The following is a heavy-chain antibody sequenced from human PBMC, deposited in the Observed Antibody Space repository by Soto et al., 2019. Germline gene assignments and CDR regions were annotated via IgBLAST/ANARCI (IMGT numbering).Heavy chain of an antibody. CDR1: GGYISSGGYY. D-gene: IGHD3-22*01. J-gene: IGHJ5*02. V-gene: IGHV4-31*03. CDR2: IYYSGST. Sequence: SETLSLTCPVSGGYISSGGYYWSWIRQHPGKGLEWIGYIYYSGSTYYNPSLKSRVTISVDTSKNQFSLKLSSVTAADTAVYYCARDSGRYYDSSGYYYDHWGQGTLVTVSS. CDR3: ARDSGRYYDSSGYYYDH.